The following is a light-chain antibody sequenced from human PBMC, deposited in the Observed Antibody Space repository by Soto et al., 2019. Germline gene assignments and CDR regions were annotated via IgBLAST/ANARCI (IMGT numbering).Light chain of an antibody. Sequence: EVVVSLSPATLSVNPGERVTLSFRASQRFHGSLLWLQKKSCQPPRLLIYGATARVAGVPVRFSGSGSGTDFTLTISSLESEDFATYYCQQGHSGLTFGGRSK. CDR1: QRFHGS. CDR3: QQGHSGLT. CDR2: GAT. J-gene: IGKJ4*01. V-gene: IGKV3-15*01.